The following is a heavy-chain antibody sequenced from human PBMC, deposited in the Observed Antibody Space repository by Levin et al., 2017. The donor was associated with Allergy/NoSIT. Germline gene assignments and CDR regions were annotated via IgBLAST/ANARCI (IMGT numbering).Heavy chain of an antibody. D-gene: IGHD2-21*02. Sequence: PGGSLRLSCAASGFTFNNAWMSWVRQAPGKGLEWVGRIKSQTDGGTTDYGAPVKGRFTISRDDSKNTLYLQMNSLNTEDTAVYYCTSRVLMPHCGGDCYPALWGQGTLVTVSS. CDR1: GFTFNNAW. CDR3: TSRVLMPHCGGDCYPAL. J-gene: IGHJ4*02. CDR2: IKSQTDGGTT. V-gene: IGHV3-15*01.